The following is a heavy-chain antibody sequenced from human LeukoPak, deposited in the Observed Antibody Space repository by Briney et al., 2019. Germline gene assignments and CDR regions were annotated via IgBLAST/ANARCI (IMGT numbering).Heavy chain of an antibody. Sequence: ASVKISCKAFGQTVNTYFLHWVRQAPGQGLEWMGRIIPILGIANYAQKFQGRVTITADKSTSTAYMELSSLRSEDTAVYYCARISHDSSGSWGQGTLVTVSS. CDR3: ARISHDSSGS. CDR1: GQTVNTYF. CDR2: IIPILGIA. V-gene: IGHV1-69*02. D-gene: IGHD3-22*01. J-gene: IGHJ4*02.